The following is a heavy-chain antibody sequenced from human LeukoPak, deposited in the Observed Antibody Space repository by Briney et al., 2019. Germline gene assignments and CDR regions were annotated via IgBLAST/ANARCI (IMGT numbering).Heavy chain of an antibody. J-gene: IGHJ4*02. CDR3: ARGIDY. CDR2: IYYSGST. CDR1: GGSISSSSYY. V-gene: IGHV4-39*07. Sequence: SETLSLTCTVSGGSISSSSYYWGWVRQPPGKGLEWIGSIYYSGSTYYNPSLKSRVTISVDTSKNQFSLNLSSVTAADTAVYSCARGIDYWGQGTLVTVSS.